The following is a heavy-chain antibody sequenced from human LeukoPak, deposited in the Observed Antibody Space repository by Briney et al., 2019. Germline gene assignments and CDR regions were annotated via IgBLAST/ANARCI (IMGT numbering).Heavy chain of an antibody. CDR1: GFTFSSYG. V-gene: IGHV3-30*18. J-gene: IGHJ4*02. D-gene: IGHD6-13*01. CDR2: ISYDGSNK. Sequence: PGRSLRLSCAASGFTFSSYGMHWVRQAAGKGLEWVAVISYDGSNKYYADSVKGRFTISRDNSKNTLYLQMNSLRAEDTAVYYCAKGTRFSTSPPFDYWGQGTLVTVSS. CDR3: AKGTRFSTSPPFDY.